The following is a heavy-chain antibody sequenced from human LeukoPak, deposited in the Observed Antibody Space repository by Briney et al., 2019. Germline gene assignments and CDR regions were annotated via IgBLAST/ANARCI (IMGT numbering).Heavy chain of an antibody. V-gene: IGHV4-59*12. D-gene: IGHD6-6*01. J-gene: IGHJ4*02. CDR2: IYYSGST. CDR3: ARDRASIAARRPYYFDY. CDR1: GGSISSYY. Sequence: SEALSLTCTVSGGSISSYYWSWIRQPPGKGLEWIGYIYYSGSTNYNPSLKSRVTISVDTSKNQFSLKLSSVTAADTAVYYCARDRASIAARRPYYFDYWGQGTLVTVSS.